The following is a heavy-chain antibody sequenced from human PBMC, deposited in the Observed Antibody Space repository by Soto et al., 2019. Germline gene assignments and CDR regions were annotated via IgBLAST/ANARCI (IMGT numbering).Heavy chain of an antibody. CDR1: GFTFSRQW. CDR2: ITRDGSGA. Sequence: GGSLRLSCAASGFTFSRQWMHWVRQAPGKGLVWVSRITRDGSGASYVDSVKGRFTISRDNAKNSLYLQMKSLGADDTAVYYCLITTSAFGICGKGTLVTVS. V-gene: IGHV3-74*01. D-gene: IGHD1-20*01. CDR3: LITTSAFGI. J-gene: IGHJ3*02.